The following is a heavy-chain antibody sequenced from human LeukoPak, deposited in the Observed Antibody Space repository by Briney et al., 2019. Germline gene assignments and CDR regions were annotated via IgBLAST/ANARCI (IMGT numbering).Heavy chain of an antibody. J-gene: IGHJ4*02. Sequence: GGSLRLSCAASGFTFDDYAMHWVRQAPGKGLEWVSGISWNSGSIGYADSVKGRFTISRDNAKNSLYLQMNSLRPEDTALYYCATSNWGSPFDYWGQGTLVTVSS. V-gene: IGHV3-9*01. CDR2: ISWNSGSI. CDR3: ATSNWGSPFDY. CDR1: GFTFDDYA. D-gene: IGHD7-27*01.